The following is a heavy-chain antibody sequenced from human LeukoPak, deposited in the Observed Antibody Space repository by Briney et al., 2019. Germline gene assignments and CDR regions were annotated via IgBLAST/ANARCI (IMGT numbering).Heavy chain of an antibody. D-gene: IGHD1-14*01. V-gene: IGHV3-30*03. CDR3: ARDFNHAFDY. CDR1: EFTYG. J-gene: IGHJ4*02. Sequence: GGSLRLSCAASEFTYGMNWVRQAPGKGLEWVAVISYDGSNKYYADSVRGRFTISRDNAKNSLYLQMNSLRAEDTAIYYCARDFNHAFDYWGQGILVTVSS. CDR2: ISYDGSNK.